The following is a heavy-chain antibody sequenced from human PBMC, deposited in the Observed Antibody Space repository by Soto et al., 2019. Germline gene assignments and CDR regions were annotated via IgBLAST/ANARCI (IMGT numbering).Heavy chain of an antibody. J-gene: IGHJ4*02. CDR1: GFNFSDYG. D-gene: IGHD3-22*01. CDR3: ARGYYDSSGYIDY. V-gene: IGHV3-33*08. CDR2: IWYDGSNK. Sequence: PGGSLRLSCAASGFNFSDYGMHWVRQAPGKGLEWVAVIWYDGSNKYYADSVKGRFTISRDNSKNTLYLQMNSLRAEDTAVYYCARGYYDSSGYIDYWGQGTLVTVSS.